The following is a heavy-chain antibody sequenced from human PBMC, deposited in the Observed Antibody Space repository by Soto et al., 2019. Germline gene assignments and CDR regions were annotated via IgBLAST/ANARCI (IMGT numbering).Heavy chain of an antibody. Sequence: ASVTVSCTASGYIFTDYYMHWVRQAPGQELGWMGRINPNSGGTNYAQKFQGRVTMTRDTSISTAYTELSSLRSEDTAVYYCARDRVLRYFDWSGGDYYYGMDVWGQGTTVTVAS. J-gene: IGHJ6*02. CDR3: ARDRVLRYFDWSGGDYYYGMDV. CDR1: GYIFTDYY. CDR2: INPNSGGT. D-gene: IGHD3-9*01. V-gene: IGHV1-2*06.